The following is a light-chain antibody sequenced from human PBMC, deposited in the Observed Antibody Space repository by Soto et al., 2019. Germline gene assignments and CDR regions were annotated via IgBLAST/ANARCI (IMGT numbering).Light chain of an antibody. CDR3: SLFAGNNNFV. Sequence: QSVLTQPPSASGSPGQSLTISCNGTSSDVEGHNYVSWYQRHPGKAPKLIIFEVTKRPSAVPDRLSGSKTGNTATLSVSGLQAEDEAKYHCSLFAGNNNFVFGTGSKVTVL. CDR1: SSDVEGHNY. CDR2: EVT. J-gene: IGLJ1*01. V-gene: IGLV2-8*01.